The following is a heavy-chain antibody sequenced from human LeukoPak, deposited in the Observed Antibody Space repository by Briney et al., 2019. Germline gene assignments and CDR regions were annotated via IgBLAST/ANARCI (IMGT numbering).Heavy chain of an antibody. CDR2: ISAYNGNT. D-gene: IGHD5-18*01. CDR3: ARVGAMAAGDVY. V-gene: IGHV1-18*04. Sequence: ASVKVSCKASGYTFSAYYMHWVRQAPGQGLEWMGWISAYNGNTNYAQKLQGRVTMTTDTSTSTAYMELRSLRSDDTAVYYCARVGAMAAGDVYWGQGTLVTVSS. CDR1: GYTFSAYY. J-gene: IGHJ4*02.